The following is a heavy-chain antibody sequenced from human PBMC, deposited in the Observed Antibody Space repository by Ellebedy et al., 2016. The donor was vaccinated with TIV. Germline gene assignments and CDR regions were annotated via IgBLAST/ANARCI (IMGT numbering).Heavy chain of an antibody. D-gene: IGHD3-10*01. CDR3: SGAYGRATPKY. Sequence: MPSETLSLTCTVPGVSVTSANYYWTWIRQPPGKGLEWIGYFYSSGSTDYKPSLKSRVAISVDTSKNQFSLKLSSVTAADTAVYFCSGAYGRATPKYWGQGTLVTVSS. CDR2: FYSSGST. J-gene: IGHJ4*02. CDR1: GVSVTSANYY. V-gene: IGHV4-61*01.